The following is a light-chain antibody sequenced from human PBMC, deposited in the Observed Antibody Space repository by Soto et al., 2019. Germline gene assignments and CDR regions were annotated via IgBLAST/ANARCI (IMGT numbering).Light chain of an antibody. CDR3: SSYTSSSTLYV. CDR2: EVS. J-gene: IGLJ1*01. Sequence: QSALTQPASVSGSPGQSITISCTGTSSDVRGYNYVSWYQQHPGKAPKLMIYEVSNRPSGVSNRFSGSKSGNTASLTISGLQAEDEADYYCSSYTSSSTLYVFGTGTKVTV. CDR1: SSDVRGYNY. V-gene: IGLV2-14*01.